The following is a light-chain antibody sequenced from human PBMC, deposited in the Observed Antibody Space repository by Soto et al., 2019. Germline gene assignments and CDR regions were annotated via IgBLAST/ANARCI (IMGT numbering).Light chain of an antibody. Sequence: QSVLTQPASVSGSPGQSITISCTGTSSDVGSYTLVSWYQQHPGEAPKLIIYEGSKRPSGGSNRFSGSKSVNTASLTISGLRAEDEADYYCCSYAGGLTSAGYVFGTATKLTVL. CDR3: CSYAGGLTSAGYV. V-gene: IGLV2-23*01. CDR1: SSDVGSYTL. J-gene: IGLJ1*01. CDR2: EGS.